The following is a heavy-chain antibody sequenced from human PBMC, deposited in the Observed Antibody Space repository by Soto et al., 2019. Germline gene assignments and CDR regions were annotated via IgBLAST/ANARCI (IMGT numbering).Heavy chain of an antibody. J-gene: IGHJ6*02. CDR2: IYYSGST. V-gene: IGHV4-59*02. CDR3: AREGYSYGYRVLRIRDTYGMDV. D-gene: IGHD5-18*01. Sequence: AETLSLTCTVSGGSVSSYYWSWIRQPPGKGLEWIGYIYYSGSTNYNPSLKSRVTISVDTSKNQFSLKLSSVTAAHTAVYYCAREGYSYGYRVLRIRDTYGMDVWGQGTTVTVSS. CDR1: GGSVSSYY.